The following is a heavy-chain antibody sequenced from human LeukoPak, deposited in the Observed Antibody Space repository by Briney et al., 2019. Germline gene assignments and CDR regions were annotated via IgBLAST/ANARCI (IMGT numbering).Heavy chain of an antibody. CDR2: IIPIFGTA. V-gene: IGHV1-69*13. D-gene: IGHD3-10*01. J-gene: IGHJ6*02. CDR1: GGTFSSYA. CDR3: ARGRFARDLQNYYYGMDV. Sequence: SAKVSCKASGGTFSSYAISWVRQAPGQGLEWMGGIIPIFGTANYAQKFQGRVTITADESTSTAYMELSSLRSEDTAVYYCARGRFARDLQNYYYGMDVWGQGTTVTVSS.